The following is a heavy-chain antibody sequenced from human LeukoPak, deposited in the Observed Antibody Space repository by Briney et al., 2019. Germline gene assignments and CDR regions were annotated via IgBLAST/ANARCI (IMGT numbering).Heavy chain of an antibody. J-gene: IGHJ4*02. Sequence: SETLSLTCVVSGGSISSSNWWSWVRQPPGKGLEWIGYIYYSGSTNYNPSLKSRVTISVDTSKNQFSLKLSSVTAADTAVYYCARGWGYYYDSSGYYYYPLDYWGQGALVTVSS. CDR1: GGSISSSNW. V-gene: IGHV4-4*02. CDR2: IYYSGST. CDR3: ARGWGYYYDSSGYYYYPLDY. D-gene: IGHD3-22*01.